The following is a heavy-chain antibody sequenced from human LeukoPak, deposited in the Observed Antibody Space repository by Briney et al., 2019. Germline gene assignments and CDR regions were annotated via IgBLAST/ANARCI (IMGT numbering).Heavy chain of an antibody. CDR3: PKNYYDSSGYYYFDY. CDR2: IWYDGSNK. J-gene: IGHJ4*02. D-gene: IGHD3-22*01. CDR1: GFTFSSYG. V-gene: IGHV3-33*06. Sequence: GGSLRLSCAASGFTFSSYGMHWVRQAPGKGLEWVAVIWYDGSNKYYADSVKGRFTISRDNSKNTLYLQMNSLRAEDTAVYYCPKNYYDSSGYYYFDYWGQAILVTLSS.